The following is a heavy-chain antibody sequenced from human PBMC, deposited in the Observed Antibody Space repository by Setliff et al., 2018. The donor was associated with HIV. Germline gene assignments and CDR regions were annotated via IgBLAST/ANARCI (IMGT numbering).Heavy chain of an antibody. CDR1: GFTFGDYA. D-gene: IGHD3-22*01. J-gene: IGHJ4*02. CDR2: IRSNAYGGTT. CDR3: AKSPSLSYSSGWYYFDY. V-gene: IGHV3-49*04. Sequence: GGSLRLSCTASGFTFGDYAMSWVRQAPGKGLEWVGFIRSNAYGGTTEYAASVKDRFTISRDDSKSIAYLQMNSLRTEDSAIYYCAKSPSLSYSSGWYYFDYWGQGTLVTVSS.